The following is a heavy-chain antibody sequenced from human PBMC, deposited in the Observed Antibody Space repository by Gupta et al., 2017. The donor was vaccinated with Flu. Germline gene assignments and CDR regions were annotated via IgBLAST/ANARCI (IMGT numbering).Heavy chain of an antibody. Sequence: QVQLQESGPGLVKPSETLSLTCTVSGGSISSYYWSWIRQPPGKGLEWIGYIYYSGSTNYNPSLKSRVTISVDTSKNQFSLKLSSVTAADTAVYYCARVHGSGKYYFDYWGQGTLVTVSS. J-gene: IGHJ4*02. V-gene: IGHV4-59*01. D-gene: IGHD3-10*01. CDR1: GGSISSYY. CDR2: IYYSGST. CDR3: ARVHGSGKYYFDY.